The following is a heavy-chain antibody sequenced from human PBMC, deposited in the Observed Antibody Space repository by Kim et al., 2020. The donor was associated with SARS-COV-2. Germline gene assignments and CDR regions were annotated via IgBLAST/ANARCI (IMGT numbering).Heavy chain of an antibody. CDR1: GFTFSSYS. CDR3: AREEIAVAGGGGAFDI. D-gene: IGHD6-19*01. CDR2: ISSSSSYI. J-gene: IGHJ3*02. Sequence: GGSLRLSCAASGFTFSSYSMNWVRQAPGKGLEWVSSISSSSSYIYYADSVKGRFTISRDNAKNSLYLQMNSLRAEDTAVYYCAREEIAVAGGGGAFDIWGQGTMVTVSS. V-gene: IGHV3-21*01.